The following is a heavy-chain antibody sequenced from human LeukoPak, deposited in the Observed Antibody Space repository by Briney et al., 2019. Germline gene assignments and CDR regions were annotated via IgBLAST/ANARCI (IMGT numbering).Heavy chain of an antibody. CDR2: ISRASESI. J-gene: IGHJ4*01. Sequence: GGSLRLSCEASGFNFNTYSMAWVRQAPGKGLEWVSIISRASESIFYADSVKGRFTISRDNAKNSLYLQMNSLRPDDTALYYCSTDPRLLIYWGHGTLVTVSS. D-gene: IGHD2-8*01. CDR3: STDPRLLIY. CDR1: GFNFNTYS. V-gene: IGHV3-21*04.